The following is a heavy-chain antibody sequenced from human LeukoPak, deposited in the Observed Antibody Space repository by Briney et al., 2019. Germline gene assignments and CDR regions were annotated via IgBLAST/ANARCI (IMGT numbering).Heavy chain of an antibody. J-gene: IGHJ4*02. V-gene: IGHV3-11*04. D-gene: IGHD5-12*01. CDR3: ARDPAGYSGYDTDY. Sequence: GGSLRLSCAASGFTFSDNYMSWIRQAPGKGLEWLSKISSSGSTVHYADSVEGRFTISRDNAKNSLYLQMNSLRAEDTAVYYCARDPAGYSGYDTDYWGQGTLVTVSS. CDR2: ISSSGSTV. CDR1: GFTFSDNY.